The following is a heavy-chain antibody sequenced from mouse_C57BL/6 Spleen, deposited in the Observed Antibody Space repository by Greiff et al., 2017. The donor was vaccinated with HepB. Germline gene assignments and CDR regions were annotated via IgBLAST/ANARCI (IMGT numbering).Heavy chain of an antibody. Sequence: QVQLQQPGAELVKPGASVKMSCKASGYTFTSYWITWVKQRPGQGLEWIGDIYPGSGSTNYNEKFKSKATLTVDTSSSTAYMQLSSLTSEDSAVYYCASIYYGYLYAMDYWGQGTSVTVSS. CDR2: IYPGSGST. J-gene: IGHJ4*01. V-gene: IGHV1-55*01. D-gene: IGHD2-2*01. CDR3: ASIYYGYLYAMDY. CDR1: GYTFTSYW.